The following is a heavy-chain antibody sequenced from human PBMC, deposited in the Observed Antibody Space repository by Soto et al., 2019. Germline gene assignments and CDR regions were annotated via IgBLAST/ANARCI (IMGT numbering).Heavy chain of an antibody. CDR3: ARDQDSGNVINLLSYYGMDV. CDR1: GGTFSSYA. D-gene: IGHD5-12*01. V-gene: IGHV1-69*12. J-gene: IGHJ6*02. Sequence: QVQLVQSGAEVKKPGSSVKVSCKASGGTFSSYAISWVRQAPGQGLEWMGGIIPIFGTANYAQKFQGRVTITADESTSTAYMELSSLRSEDTAVYYCARDQDSGNVINLLSYYGMDVWGQGTTVTVSS. CDR2: IIPIFGTA.